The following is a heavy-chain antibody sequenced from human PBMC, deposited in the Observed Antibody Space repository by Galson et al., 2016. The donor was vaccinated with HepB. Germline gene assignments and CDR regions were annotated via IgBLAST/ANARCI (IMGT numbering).Heavy chain of an antibody. D-gene: IGHD6-19*01. Sequence: TLSLTCDVSGDSISSGGYYWSWIRQHPGKGLEWIGSIYNSETTYYNPSLKSRTTISVDTSKNHFSLNLIGVTAADTAVYYCAGLTSGWYSDYWGQGTLVTVSS. J-gene: IGHJ4*02. CDR3: AGLTSGWYSDY. CDR2: IYNSETT. V-gene: IGHV4-31*11. CDR1: GDSISSGGYY.